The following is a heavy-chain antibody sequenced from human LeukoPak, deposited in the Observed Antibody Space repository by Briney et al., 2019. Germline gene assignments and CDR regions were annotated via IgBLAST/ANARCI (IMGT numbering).Heavy chain of an antibody. Sequence: ASVKVSCKASGGTFSSYAISWVRQAPGQGLEWMGGIIPIFGTANYAQKFQGRVTITADESTSTAYMELSSLRSEDTAVYYCARDGVGATRPFDYWGQGTLVTVSP. J-gene: IGHJ4*02. D-gene: IGHD1-26*01. CDR3: ARDGVGATRPFDY. CDR2: IIPIFGTA. CDR1: GGTFSSYA. V-gene: IGHV1-69*13.